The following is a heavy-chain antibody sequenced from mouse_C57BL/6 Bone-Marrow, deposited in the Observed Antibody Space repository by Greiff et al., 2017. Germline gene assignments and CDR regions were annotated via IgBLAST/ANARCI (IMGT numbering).Heavy chain of an antibody. Sequence: VQLQQSGAELVKPGASVKLSCTVSGYAISTYWMNWLKQRPGQGLEWIGQIYPGDGDTNYNGKFKGKDTLTADKSSSTVYLQLSSLTSEDSGVYFGARDWDYFDYWGQGTTLTVSS. CDR2: IYPGDGDT. V-gene: IGHV1-80*01. CDR1: GYAISTYW. J-gene: IGHJ2*01. D-gene: IGHD4-1*01. CDR3: ARDWDYFDY.